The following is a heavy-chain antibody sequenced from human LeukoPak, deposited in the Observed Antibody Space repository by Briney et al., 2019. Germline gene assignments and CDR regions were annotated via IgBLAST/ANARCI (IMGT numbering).Heavy chain of an antibody. CDR1: EFTFSSYG. CDR3: ARDQSGYEGGFDY. Sequence: GGSLRLSCAASEFTFSSYGMHWVRQAPGKGLEWVAVIWYGGSNKYYADSVKGRFTISRDNSKNTLYLQMNSLRAEDTAVYYCARDQSGYEGGFDYWGQGTLVTVSS. D-gene: IGHD5-12*01. J-gene: IGHJ4*02. CDR2: IWYGGSNK. V-gene: IGHV3-33*08.